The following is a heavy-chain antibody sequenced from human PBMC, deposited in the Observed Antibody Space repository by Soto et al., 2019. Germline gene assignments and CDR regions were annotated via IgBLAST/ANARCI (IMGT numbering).Heavy chain of an antibody. CDR2: ITIDGGST. V-gene: IGHV3-23*01. J-gene: IGHJ6*02. CDR3: ARLVEMATIGDV. CDR1: GFNFNTYA. Sequence: GGSLRLSCAASGFNFNTYAMSWVRQAPGKGLEWVSSITIDGGSTFYADSVKGRFTISRDNAKNSLYLQMNGLRAEDTAVYYCARLVEMATIGDVWGQGTTVTVSS. D-gene: IGHD2-21*01.